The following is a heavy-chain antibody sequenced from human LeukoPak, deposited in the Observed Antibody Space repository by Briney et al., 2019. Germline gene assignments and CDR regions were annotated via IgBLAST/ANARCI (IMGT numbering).Heavy chain of an antibody. J-gene: IGHJ6*02. V-gene: IGHV1-2*07. CDR2: INLNNGGT. D-gene: IGHD2-15*01. CDR3: ARGPRESTPFQYGMDV. Sequence: ASVKVSCKASGYTFSGYYMHWVRQAPGQGLDWMGWINLNNGGTNFADTLQGRIIMTGDTSLSTAYLELSNLRSDDTAVYYCARGPRESTPFQYGMDVWGQGTTVIVS. CDR1: GYTFSGYY.